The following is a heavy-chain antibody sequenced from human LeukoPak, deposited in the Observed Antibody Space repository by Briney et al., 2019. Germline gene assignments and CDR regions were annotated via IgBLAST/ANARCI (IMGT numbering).Heavy chain of an antibody. CDR1: GYTFTSYG. J-gene: IGHJ6*02. D-gene: IGHD3-10*01. CDR2: TSAYNGNT. CDR3: ARLLAPPVGLLLWFGSRDYYYGMDV. Sequence: ASVKVSCKASGYTFTSYGISWVRQAPGQGLEWMGWTSAYNGNTNYAQKLQGRVTMTTDTSTSTAYMELRSLRSDDTAVYYCARLLAPPVGLLLWFGSRDYYYGMDVWGQGTTVTVSS. V-gene: IGHV1-18*01.